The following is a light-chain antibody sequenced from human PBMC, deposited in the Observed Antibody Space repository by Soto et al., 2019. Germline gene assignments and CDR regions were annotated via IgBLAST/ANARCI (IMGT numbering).Light chain of an antibody. V-gene: IGKV1-5*01. J-gene: IGKJ1*01. Sequence: DIQMTQSPSTLSASVGDRVTITCRASQSISNWLAWYQQKPGKAPKLLIYDASSLESGVPSRFSGSGSGTEFTLTISSLXPDDFATYYCQQYNSYSPWTFGQGTKVDIK. CDR3: QQYNSYSPWT. CDR1: QSISNW. CDR2: DAS.